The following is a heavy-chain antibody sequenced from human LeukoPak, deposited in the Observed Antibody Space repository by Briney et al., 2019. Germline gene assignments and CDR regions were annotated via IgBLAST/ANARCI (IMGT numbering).Heavy chain of an antibody. Sequence: PSQTLSLTCNVSGDSIRRGDYYWTWSRQSPGMGLEWIGYIYYSGSTQYNPSLESRISISKDTSKNQFSLELTSVTAADTAVYYCARGSGYFYCLDAWGQGATVTVSS. J-gene: IGHJ6*02. D-gene: IGHD5-12*01. CDR2: IYYSGST. CDR1: GDSIRRGDYY. V-gene: IGHV4-30-4*01. CDR3: ARGSGYFYCLDA.